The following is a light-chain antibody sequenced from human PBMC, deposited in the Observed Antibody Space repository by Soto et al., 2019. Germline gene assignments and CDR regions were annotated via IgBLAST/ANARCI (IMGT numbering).Light chain of an antibody. Sequence: QSALTQPPSVSGSPGQSVTISCTGTSSDVGKYDRVSWYQQPPGTAPKLIIYEVTNRPSGVPARFSGFKSGNTASLTISGLQAEDEADYYCSSYTSTSRYVFGAGTKLTVL. CDR3: SSYTSTSRYV. CDR2: EVT. J-gene: IGLJ1*01. CDR1: SSDVGKYDR. V-gene: IGLV2-18*02.